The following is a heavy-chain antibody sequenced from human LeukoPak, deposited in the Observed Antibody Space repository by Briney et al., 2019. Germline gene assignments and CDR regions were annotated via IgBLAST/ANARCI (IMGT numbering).Heavy chain of an antibody. J-gene: IGHJ6*02. Sequence: ASVKVSCKASGYTFTSYDINWVRQATGQGLEWMGWMNPNRGNTGHAQKLQRRVTMTRNTSISTSYMELSSLRSEDTAVYYCARHYSYGYYYYGMDVWGQGTTVTVSS. D-gene: IGHD5-18*01. CDR3: ARHYSYGYYYYGMDV. CDR1: GYTFTSYD. V-gene: IGHV1-8*01. CDR2: MNPNRGNT.